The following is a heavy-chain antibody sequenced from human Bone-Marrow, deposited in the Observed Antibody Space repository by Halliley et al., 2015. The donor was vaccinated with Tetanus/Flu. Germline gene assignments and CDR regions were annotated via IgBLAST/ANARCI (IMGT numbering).Heavy chain of an antibody. CDR3: ARALRNRLVSDF. CDR1: GYSFSSYD. Sequence: QLVQSGAEVKKPGASVKVSCKASGYSFSSYDITWVRQATGQGLEWMGWMNPNSGNTGYAQKFKGRVIMTGDITMSTAYVEMSSLNAEDTAVYYCARALRNRLVSDFWGRGTLVTVSS. D-gene: IGHD6-6*01. CDR2: MNPNSGNT. V-gene: IGHV1-8*02. J-gene: IGHJ4*02.